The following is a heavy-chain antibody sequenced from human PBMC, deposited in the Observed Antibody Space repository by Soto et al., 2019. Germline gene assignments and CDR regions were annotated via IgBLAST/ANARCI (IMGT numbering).Heavy chain of an antibody. D-gene: IGHD6-19*01. CDR3: ARYKQWLGTRWFGP. J-gene: IGHJ5*02. CDR2: MNPNSGNT. V-gene: IGHV1-8*01. CDR1: GYTFTSYD. Sequence: QVQLVQSGAEVKKPGASVKVSCKASGYTFTSYDINWVRQATGQGLEWMGWMNPNSGNTGYAQKFQGRVTMPRNTAIRTAYMELSSLGYEDTAEYYCARYKQWLGTRWFGPWGQGTLVTVSS.